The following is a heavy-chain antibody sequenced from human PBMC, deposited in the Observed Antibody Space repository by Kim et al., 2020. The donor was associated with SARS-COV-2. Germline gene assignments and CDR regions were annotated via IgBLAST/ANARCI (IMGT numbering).Heavy chain of an antibody. CDR1: GGSVSSGSYY. J-gene: IGHJ5*02. Sequence: SETLSLTCTVSGGSVSSGSYYWSWIRQPPGKGLEWIGYIYYSGSTNYNPSLKSRVTISVDTSKNQFSLKLSSVTAADTAVYYCARAGVVVPAAMVHWFDPWGQGTLVTVSS. CDR2: IYYSGST. V-gene: IGHV4-61*01. D-gene: IGHD2-2*01. CDR3: ARAGVVVPAAMVHWFDP.